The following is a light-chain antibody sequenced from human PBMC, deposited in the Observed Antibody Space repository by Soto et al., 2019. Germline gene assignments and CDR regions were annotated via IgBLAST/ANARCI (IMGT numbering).Light chain of an antibody. V-gene: IGLV2-8*01. Sequence: QSVLTQPPSASGSPGQSVTISCTGTSSDVGDYNYVSWYQQNPGKAPKLMIYQVSKRPSGVPDRFSGSKSGNTASLTVSGLQAEDEADYYRSSYAGSNNFVFGTGTKVTVL. J-gene: IGLJ1*01. CDR3: SSYAGSNNFV. CDR2: QVS. CDR1: SSDVGDYNY.